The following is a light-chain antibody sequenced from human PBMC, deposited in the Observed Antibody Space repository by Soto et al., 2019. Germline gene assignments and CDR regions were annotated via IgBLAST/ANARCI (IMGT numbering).Light chain of an antibody. CDR2: EVS. CDR3: SPHTISGPL. V-gene: IGLV2-18*02. Sequence: QSALTQPPSVSGSPGQSVTISCTGTSSDVGSYNRASWYQQSPGTAPKLMIYEVSNRPSGVPDRFSGSKSGNTASLTISGLQAEDEADYYCSPHTISGPLFGGGTKLTVL. J-gene: IGLJ2*01. CDR1: SSDVGSYNR.